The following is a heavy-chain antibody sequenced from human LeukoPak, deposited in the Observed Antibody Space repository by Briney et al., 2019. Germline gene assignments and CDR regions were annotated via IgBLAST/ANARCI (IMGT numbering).Heavy chain of an antibody. CDR2: ISGSGGST. Sequence: GGSLRLSCAASGFTFSSYGMSWVRQAPGKGLEWVSAISGSGGSTYYADSVKGRFTISRDNAKNSLYLQMNSLRAEDTAVYYCARNQKYSSGWYGVDYWGQGTLVTVSS. J-gene: IGHJ4*02. CDR3: ARNQKYSSGWYGVDY. V-gene: IGHV3-23*01. CDR1: GFTFSSYG. D-gene: IGHD6-19*01.